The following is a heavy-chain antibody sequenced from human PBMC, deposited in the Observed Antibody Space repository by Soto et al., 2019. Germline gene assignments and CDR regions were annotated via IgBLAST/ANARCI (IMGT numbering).Heavy chain of an antibody. Sequence: QDQLVQSGVEVKKPGASVKVSCKASGYSFTNYGITWVRQAPGQGFEWMGWISAYNGNTNYAQKFQGRVTLTTDASTVTAYLELWGPSSDGRAAYYCARDRGVAHPVPGNTHYYYHLDVWGKGTPVTVSS. D-gene: IGHD1-1*01. V-gene: IGHV1-18*01. CDR2: ISAYNGNT. CDR1: GYSFTNYG. CDR3: ARDRGVAHPVPGNTHYYYHLDV. J-gene: IGHJ6*03.